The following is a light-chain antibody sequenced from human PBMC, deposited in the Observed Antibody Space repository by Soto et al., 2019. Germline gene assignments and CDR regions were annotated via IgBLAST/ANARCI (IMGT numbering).Light chain of an antibody. Sequence: EIVLTQSPATLSLSPGESATLSCRASQSISHFLAWYQQKPGQSPRLLIYDTSSRATGIPGRFSGSGSGTDFTLTIDSLEPEDSAVYYCQQRTYWPTFGGGTKVEI. CDR1: QSISHF. CDR3: QQRTYWPT. V-gene: IGKV3-11*01. CDR2: DTS. J-gene: IGKJ4*02.